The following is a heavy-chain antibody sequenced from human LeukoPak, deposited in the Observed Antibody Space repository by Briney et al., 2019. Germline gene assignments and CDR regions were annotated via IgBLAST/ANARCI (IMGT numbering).Heavy chain of an antibody. D-gene: IGHD3-22*01. CDR2: ILPIVNTA. Sequence: SVKVSCKASGGSFSSYAISWVRQAPGQGLEWMGGILPIVNTADYAQKFQGRVTITADESTSTAYMDLSSLRSEDTAVYYCARGYYYDTSDAPSLGDYWGQGTLVTVSS. CDR1: GGSFSSYA. CDR3: ARGYYYDTSDAPSLGDY. V-gene: IGHV1-69*13. J-gene: IGHJ4*02.